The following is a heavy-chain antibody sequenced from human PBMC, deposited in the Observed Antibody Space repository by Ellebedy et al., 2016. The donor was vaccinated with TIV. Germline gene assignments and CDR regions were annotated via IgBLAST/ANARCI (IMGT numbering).Heavy chain of an antibody. V-gene: IGHV1-3*01. J-gene: IGHJ5*02. Sequence: ASVKVSXXASGYTFTSYAMHWVRQAPGQRLEWMGWINAGNGNTKYSQKFQGRVTITRDTSASTAYMELSSLRSEDTAVYYCARDKSSSVGVGALGWFDPWGQGTLVTVSS. CDR1: GYTFTSYA. CDR2: INAGNGNT. D-gene: IGHD1-26*01. CDR3: ARDKSSSVGVGALGWFDP.